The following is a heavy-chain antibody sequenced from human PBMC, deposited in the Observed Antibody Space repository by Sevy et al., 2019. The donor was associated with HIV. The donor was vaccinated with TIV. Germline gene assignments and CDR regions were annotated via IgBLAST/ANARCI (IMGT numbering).Heavy chain of an antibody. CDR2: ISSSSNYI. J-gene: IGHJ3*02. D-gene: IGHD3-10*01. CDR1: GFTFSTYT. CDR3: VRPYGSGSWEAFDI. Sequence: GGSLRLSCAASGFTFSTYTMNWVRLAPGKGLEWVSSISSSSNYIDYADSVKGRFTISRDNAKNSVYLQMNSLRAEDTAVYYCVRPYGSGSWEAFDIWGQGTMVTVSS. V-gene: IGHV3-21*01.